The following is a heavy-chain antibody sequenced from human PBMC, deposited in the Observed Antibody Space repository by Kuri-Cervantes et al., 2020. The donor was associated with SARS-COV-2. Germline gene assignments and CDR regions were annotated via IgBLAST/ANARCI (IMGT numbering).Heavy chain of an antibody. CDR2: ISYDGSNK. V-gene: IGHV3-30-3*01. CDR3: ARPTPHIAAPIRD. CDR1: GFTFSSYA. Sequence: LSLTCAASGFTFSSYAMHWVRQAPGKGLEWVAVISYDGSNKYYADSVKGRFTISRDNSKNTLYLQMNSLRAEDTAVYYCARPTPHIAAPIRDWGQGTLVTVSS. J-gene: IGHJ4*02. D-gene: IGHD6-13*01.